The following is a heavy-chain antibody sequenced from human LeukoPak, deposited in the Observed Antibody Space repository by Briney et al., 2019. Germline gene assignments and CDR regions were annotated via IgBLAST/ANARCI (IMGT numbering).Heavy chain of an antibody. CDR2: IKQDGTEK. D-gene: IGHD3-10*01. Sequence: GGSLRLSCAACGFSFTTYWMSWLRQAPGKGLEWVANIKQDGTEKYYVDSVKGRFTISRDNAKNSLYLQMNSLRVEDTAVYYCAKLAKYFYGSETYYFFEHWGQGTPVTASS. J-gene: IGHJ4*02. CDR3: AKLAKYFYGSETYYFFEH. CDR1: GFSFTTYW. V-gene: IGHV3-7*01.